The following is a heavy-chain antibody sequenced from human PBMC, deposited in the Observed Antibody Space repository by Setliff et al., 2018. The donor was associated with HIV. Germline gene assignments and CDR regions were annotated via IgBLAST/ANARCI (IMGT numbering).Heavy chain of an antibody. J-gene: IGHJ4*02. V-gene: IGHV2-5*02. CDR3: AHASGYTYFD. D-gene: IGHD5-12*01. CDR1: GFTLSPGGVG. Sequence: SGPTLVNPTQTLTLTCTFSGFTLSPGGVGVGWIRQPPGKALEWLALIFWDETKRYSPSLKNRLTITKDTSKNQVVLTMTNMDPVDTATYYCAHASGYTYFDWGQGTLVPSPQ. CDR2: IFWDETK.